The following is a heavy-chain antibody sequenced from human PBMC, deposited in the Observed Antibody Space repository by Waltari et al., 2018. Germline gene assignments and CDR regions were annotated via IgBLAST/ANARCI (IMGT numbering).Heavy chain of an antibody. CDR2: IYTSGST. Sequence: QVQLQESGPGLVKPSQTLSLTCTVSGGSISSGSYYWSCIRQPAGKGLEWIGRIYTSGSTNYNPSLKSRVTISVDTSKNQFSLKLSSVTAADTAVYYCARGDNYYDSSGYYSPFDYWGQGTLVTVSS. V-gene: IGHV4-61*02. D-gene: IGHD3-22*01. CDR1: GGSISSGSYY. J-gene: IGHJ4*02. CDR3: ARGDNYYDSSGYYSPFDY.